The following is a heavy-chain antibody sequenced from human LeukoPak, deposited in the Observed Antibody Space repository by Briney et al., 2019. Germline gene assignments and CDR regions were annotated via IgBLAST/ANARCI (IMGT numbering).Heavy chain of an antibody. CDR2: IKQDGSEK. CDR3: ARDYDYVWGSYRPQYYFDY. D-gene: IGHD3-16*02. V-gene: IGHV3-7*01. CDR1: GFTFSSYW. J-gene: IGHJ4*02. Sequence: PGGSLRLSCAASGFTFSSYWMSWVRQAPGKGLEWVANIKQDGSEKYYVDSVKGRFTISRDNAKNSLYLQMNSLRAEDTAVYYCARDYDYVWGSYRPQYYFDYWGQGTLVTVSS.